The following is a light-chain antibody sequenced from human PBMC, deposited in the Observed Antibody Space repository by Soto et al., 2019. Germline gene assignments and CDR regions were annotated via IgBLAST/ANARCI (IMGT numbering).Light chain of an antibody. V-gene: IGKV1-39*01. Sequence: DIQMTQSPSSLSASIGDRVTITCRASQSISNSLNWYQQKPGKAPKLLIYGASSLQSGVPSRFSGSGSGTDFTLTISSLQPEDSATYYCQQSYSIPYTFGQGTKLEIK. CDR3: QQSYSIPYT. CDR1: QSISNS. CDR2: GAS. J-gene: IGKJ2*01.